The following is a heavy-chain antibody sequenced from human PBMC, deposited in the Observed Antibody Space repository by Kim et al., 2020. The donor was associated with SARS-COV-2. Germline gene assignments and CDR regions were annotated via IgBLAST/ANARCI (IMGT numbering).Heavy chain of an antibody. J-gene: IGHJ4*01. CDR3: ARSSPHRGGDYFDY. CDR1: AVTFRHYA. CDR2: ISDSGGSA. V-gene: IGHV3-64*01. Sequence: GGSLRLSCAASAVTFRHYAMFWVRQAPGKGLEYVSGISDSGGSAYYANSVKGRFTISRDNSNNTLYLQMGSLRAEDMAVYYCARSSPHRGGDYFDYWG. D-gene: IGHD3-16*01.